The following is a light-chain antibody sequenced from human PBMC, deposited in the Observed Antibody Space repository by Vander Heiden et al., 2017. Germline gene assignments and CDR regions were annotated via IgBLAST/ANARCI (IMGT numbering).Light chain of an antibody. CDR1: KLGDKY. J-gene: IGLJ2*01. CDR2: QDS. Sequence: SYELTQPPSVSVSPGQTASITCSGDKLGDKYACWYQQKPGQSPVLVSYQDSKRPSGIPERFSGSNSGNTATLTISGTQAMDEAYYYCQAWDSSTAVFGGGTKLTVL. CDR3: QAWDSSTAV. V-gene: IGLV3-1*01.